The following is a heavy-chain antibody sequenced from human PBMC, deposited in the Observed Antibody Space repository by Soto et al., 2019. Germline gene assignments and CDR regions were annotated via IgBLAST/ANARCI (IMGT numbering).Heavy chain of an antibody. CDR1: GGSISSGAYY. CDR2: IYYSGNT. J-gene: IGHJ4*02. V-gene: IGHV4-31*03. Sequence: QVQLQESGPGLVKPSQTLSHTCTVSGGSISSGAYYWSWIRQHPGKGLECIGYIYYSGNTYYNPSLKSRVTISVDTSKNQFSLKLNSVTAAETAVYYCARVGLRLGDYFDYWGQGTLVSVSS. CDR3: ARVGLRLGDYFDY. D-gene: IGHD3-16*01.